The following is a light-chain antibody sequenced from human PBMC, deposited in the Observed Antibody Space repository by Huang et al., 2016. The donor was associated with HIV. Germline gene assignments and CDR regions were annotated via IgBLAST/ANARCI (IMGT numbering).Light chain of an antibody. Sequence: VLTQSPGSVSVSLGDSVTVSCRASQSVDSGYLAWYQQKAGQSPRLLVYGTSSRASGSPSRFSGSGSGTEFTLTISRLEPEDFGVYYCHQYGSSKATFGQGTKVDI. J-gene: IGKJ1*01. CDR3: HQYGSSKAT. CDR1: QSVDSGY. CDR2: GTS. V-gene: IGKV3-20*01.